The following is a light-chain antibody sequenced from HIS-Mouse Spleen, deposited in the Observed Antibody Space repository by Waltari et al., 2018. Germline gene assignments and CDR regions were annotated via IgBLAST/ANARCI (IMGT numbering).Light chain of an antibody. CDR2: EVS. CDR3: SSYAGSNNYV. Sequence: QSALTQPPSASGSPGQSVTISCTGTSSDVGGYNYVSWYQQHPGKAPKLMIYEVSKRPCGVPDRFSGSKSGNAASLTVSGIQAEDEADYYCSSYAGSNNYVFGTGTKVTVL. J-gene: IGLJ1*01. V-gene: IGLV2-8*01. CDR1: SSDVGGYNY.